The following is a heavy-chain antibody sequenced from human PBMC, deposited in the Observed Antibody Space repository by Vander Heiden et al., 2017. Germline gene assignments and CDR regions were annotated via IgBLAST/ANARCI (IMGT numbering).Heavy chain of an antibody. V-gene: IGHV1-69*06. CDR3: ARTLYDFWSGAGYYYYGMDV. CDR1: GGTFSSYA. J-gene: IGHJ6*02. Sequence: QVQLVQSGAEVKKPGSSVKVSCKASGGTFSSYAISWVRQAPGQGLEWMGGIIPIFGTANYAQKFQGRVTITADKSTSTAYMERSSLRSEDTAVYYCARTLYDFWSGAGYYYYGMDVWGQGTTVTVSS. CDR2: IIPIFGTA. D-gene: IGHD3-3*01.